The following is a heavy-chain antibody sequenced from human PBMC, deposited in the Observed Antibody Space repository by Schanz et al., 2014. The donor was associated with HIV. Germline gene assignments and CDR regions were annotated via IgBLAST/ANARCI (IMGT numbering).Heavy chain of an antibody. V-gene: IGHV3-30*18. J-gene: IGHJ6*02. D-gene: IGHD3-22*01. CDR3: AKDRNQYDSRYIGKGNYYYYYGMDV. CDR1: GFSFTNYG. CDR2: ISYDGQKK. Sequence: QVQLVESGGGVVQPGRSLRLSCAASGFSFTNYGIHWGSKGRGNGREVLAVISYDGQKKKFANSVKGRFTISRDNSKNTVYLQAKSLRPEDTAVYYCAKDRNQYDSRYIGKGNYYYYYGMDVWG.